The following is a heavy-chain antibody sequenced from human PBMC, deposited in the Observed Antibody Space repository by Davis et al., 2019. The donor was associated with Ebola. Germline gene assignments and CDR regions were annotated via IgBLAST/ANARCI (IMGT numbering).Heavy chain of an antibody. CDR2: ISGSGGST. Sequence: GGSLRLSCAASGFTFSNYAMSWVRQGPEKGLEWVSGISGSGGSTYYAGSVKGRFTISRDNSKNTLYLHMNSLRAEDTAVYYCARVRGTGDPDYWGQGTLVTVSS. J-gene: IGHJ4*02. D-gene: IGHD7-27*01. CDR1: GFTFSNYA. V-gene: IGHV3-23*01. CDR3: ARVRGTGDPDY.